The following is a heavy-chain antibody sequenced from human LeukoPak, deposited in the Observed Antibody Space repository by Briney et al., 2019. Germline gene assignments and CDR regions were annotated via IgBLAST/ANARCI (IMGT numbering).Heavy chain of an antibody. V-gene: IGHV4-59*01. Sequence: PSETLSLTCTVSGGSISSYYWSWIPHPPGKGLEWIGYIYYSGSTNYNPSLKSRVTISVDTSKNQFSLKLSSVTAADTAVYYCARVLRLGEFVDYWGQGTLVTVSS. J-gene: IGHJ4*02. CDR3: ARVLRLGEFVDY. CDR1: GGSISSYY. CDR2: IYYSGST. D-gene: IGHD3-16*01.